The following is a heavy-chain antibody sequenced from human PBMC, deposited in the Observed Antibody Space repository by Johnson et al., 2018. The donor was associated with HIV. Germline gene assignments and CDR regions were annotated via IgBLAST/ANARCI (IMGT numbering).Heavy chain of an antibody. CDR1: GFTFSSYA. CDR3: ARRNDGGAFDI. CDR2: ISYDGSNK. J-gene: IGHJ3*02. Sequence: QVQLVESGGGLVQPGGSLRLSCAASGFTFSSYAMHWVRQAPGKGLEWVAVISYDGSNKYYADSVKGRFTISRDNSKNTLYLQMNSLRAEDTAVYYCARRNDGGAFDIWGQGTMVTVSS. D-gene: IGHD2-8*01. V-gene: IGHV3-30-3*01.